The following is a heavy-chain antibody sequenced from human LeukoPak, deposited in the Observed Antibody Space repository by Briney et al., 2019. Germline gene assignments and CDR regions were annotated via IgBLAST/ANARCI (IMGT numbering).Heavy chain of an antibody. D-gene: IGHD2-15*01. CDR3: ARDHRYCSGGSCYTNWFDP. CDR2: ISSSGSTI. V-gene: IGHV3-48*03. Sequence: SGGSLRLSCAASGFTFSSYEMNWVRQAPGKGLEWVSYISSSGSTIYYADSVKGRFTISRDNAKNSLYLQINSLRAEDTAVYYCARDHRYCSGGSCYTNWFDPWGQGTLVTVSS. J-gene: IGHJ5*02. CDR1: GFTFSSYE.